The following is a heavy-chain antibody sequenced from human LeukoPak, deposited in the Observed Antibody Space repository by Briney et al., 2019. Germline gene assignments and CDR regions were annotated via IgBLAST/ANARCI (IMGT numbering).Heavy chain of an antibody. CDR2: IIPIFGTA. J-gene: IGHJ4*02. Sequence: ASVKVSCKAAGATFSSYAISWWGQAPGQGLEWMGGIIPIFGTANDAQKFQGRVTITADESTSTAYMELSSLRSEDTAVYYCARDETYYDFWSGYPNFDYWGQGTLVTVSS. V-gene: IGHV1-69*13. CDR1: GATFSSYA. CDR3: ARDETYYDFWSGYPNFDY. D-gene: IGHD3-3*01.